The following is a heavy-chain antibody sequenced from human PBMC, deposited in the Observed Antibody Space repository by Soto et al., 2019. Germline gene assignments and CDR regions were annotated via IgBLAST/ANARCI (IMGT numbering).Heavy chain of an antibody. CDR1: GFTFSSYA. CDR2: ISGSGGST. V-gene: IGHV3-23*01. J-gene: IGHJ5*02. D-gene: IGHD3-3*01. Sequence: EVQLLESGGGLVQPGGSLRLSCAASGFTFSSYAMSWVRQAPGKGLEWVSAISGSGGSTYYADSVKGRFTISRDNSKNTLYLQMNSLRAEDTAVYYCANPDPYITIFGVADANSNWFDPWGQGTLVTVSS. CDR3: ANPDPYITIFGVADANSNWFDP.